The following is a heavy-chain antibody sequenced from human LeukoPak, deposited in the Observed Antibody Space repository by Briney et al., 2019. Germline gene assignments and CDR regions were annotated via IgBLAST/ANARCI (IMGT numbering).Heavy chain of an antibody. CDR2: FDPEDGET. D-gene: IGHD5-12*01. V-gene: IGHV1-24*01. CDR1: GYTLTELS. J-gene: IGHJ6*03. CDR3: ATLVATGYYMDV. Sequence: ASVKVSCEVSGYTLTELSMHWVRQAPGKGLEWMGGFDPEDGETIYAQKFQGRVTMTEDTSTDTAYMELSSLRSEDTAVYYCATLVATGYYMDVWGKGTTVTVSS.